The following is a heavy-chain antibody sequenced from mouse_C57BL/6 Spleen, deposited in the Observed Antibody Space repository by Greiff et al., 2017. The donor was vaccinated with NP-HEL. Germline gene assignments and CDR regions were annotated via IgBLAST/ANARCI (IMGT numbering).Heavy chain of an antibody. CDR3: ARKRVTGTAWYFDV. D-gene: IGHD4-1*01. Sequence: VKLQESGPGLVAPSQSLSITCTVSGFSLTSYAISWVRQPPGKGLEWLGVIWTGGGTNYNSALKSRLSISKDNSKSQVFLKMNSLQTDDTARYYCARKRVTGTAWYFDVWGTGTTVTVSS. V-gene: IGHV2-9-1*01. J-gene: IGHJ1*03. CDR1: GFSLTSYA. CDR2: IWTGGGT.